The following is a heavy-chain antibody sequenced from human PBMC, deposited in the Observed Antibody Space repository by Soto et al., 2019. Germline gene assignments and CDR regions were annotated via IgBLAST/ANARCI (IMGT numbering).Heavy chain of an antibody. CDR1: GFTFSNYV. V-gene: IGHV3-23*01. CDR2: ISGSGDNT. CDR3: AKLPLVLVLGFDY. J-gene: IGHJ4*02. Sequence: EVHLLESGGGLVQHGGSLRLSCAASGFTFSNYVMSWVRQAPGKGLEWVSSISGSGDNTYYADSVKGRFTISRDNSKNTLFLQMNSLRAEDTAVHYCAKLPLVLVLGFDYWGQGTLVTVSS. D-gene: IGHD2-8*02.